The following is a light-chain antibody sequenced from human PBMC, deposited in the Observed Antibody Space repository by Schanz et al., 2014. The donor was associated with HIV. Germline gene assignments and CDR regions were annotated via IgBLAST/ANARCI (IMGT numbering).Light chain of an antibody. V-gene: IGKV1-5*01. J-gene: IGKJ5*01. Sequence: DIQMTQSPSTLSASVGDRVSISCRASQSISNWLAWYQQKPGKAPDLLIYEASILETGVPSRFSGSGSGTEFTLTISSLQPEDIATYYCQQYDNFPPSITFGQGTRLEIK. CDR1: QSISNW. CDR2: EAS. CDR3: QQYDNFPPSIT.